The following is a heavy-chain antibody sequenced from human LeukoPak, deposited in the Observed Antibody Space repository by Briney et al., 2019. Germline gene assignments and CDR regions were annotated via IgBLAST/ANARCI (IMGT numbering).Heavy chain of an antibody. CDR3: HPLGYTSN. J-gene: IGHJ4*02. Sequence: PGGSLRLSCAVSGFTSGFTFSSRWMHWVRQVPGEGLVWVSLVKDDGTTNYADSVKGRFSVSRDNAKNTMYLQMNNLRVEGTALYFCHPLGYTSNWGQGTLVTVSS. CDR2: VKDDGTT. D-gene: IGHD6-19*01. V-gene: IGHV3-74*01. CDR1: GFTFSSRW.